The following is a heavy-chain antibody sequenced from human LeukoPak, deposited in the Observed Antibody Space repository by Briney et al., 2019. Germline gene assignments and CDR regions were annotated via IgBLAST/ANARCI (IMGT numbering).Heavy chain of an antibody. D-gene: IGHD1-1*01. J-gene: IGHJ4*02. V-gene: IGHV4-34*01. CDR3: ARSTVQLERRLVVDY. CDR2: INHSGST. Sequence: SETLSLTCAVYGGSFSGYYRSWIRQPPGKGLEWIGEINHSGSTNYNPSLKSRVTISVDTSKNQFSLKLSSVTAADTAVYYCARSTVQLERRLVVDYWGQGTLVTVSS. CDR1: GGSFSGYY.